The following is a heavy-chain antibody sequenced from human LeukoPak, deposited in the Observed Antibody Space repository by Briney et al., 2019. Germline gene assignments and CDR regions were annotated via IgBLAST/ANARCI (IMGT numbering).Heavy chain of an antibody. D-gene: IGHD2-15*01. Sequence: GGSLRLSCAASGFTFSSYAMSWVRQAPGKGLEWVSAISGSGGSTYYADSVKGRFTISRDNSKNTLYLQMNSLRAEDTAVYYCAKTRLRYCSGGTCFDAFDIWGQGTMVTVSS. CDR3: AKTRLRYCSGGTCFDAFDI. CDR1: GFTFSSYA. V-gene: IGHV3-23*01. J-gene: IGHJ3*02. CDR2: ISGSGGST.